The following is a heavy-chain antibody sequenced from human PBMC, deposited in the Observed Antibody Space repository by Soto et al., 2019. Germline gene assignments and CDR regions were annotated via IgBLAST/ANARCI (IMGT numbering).Heavy chain of an antibody. J-gene: IGHJ3*02. CDR2: IIPVFGTA. CDR1: GGTFSSYA. CDR3: ARDFGVAGTFAVDI. D-gene: IGHD6-19*01. V-gene: IGHV1-69*01. Sequence: QVQLVQSGAEVKKPGSSVKVSCKASGGTFSSYAISWVRQTPGQGLEWMGGIIPVFGTANYAQKFQGRVTITADESTSTAYMELSSLRSEDTAVYYCARDFGVAGTFAVDIWGQGTMVTVSS.